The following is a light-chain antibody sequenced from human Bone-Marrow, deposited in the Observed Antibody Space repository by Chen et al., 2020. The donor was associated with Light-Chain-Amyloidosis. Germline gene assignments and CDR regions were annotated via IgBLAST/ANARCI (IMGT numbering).Light chain of an antibody. J-gene: IGKJ2*01. V-gene: IGKV3-20*01. CDR3: QQYGNSPPYT. Sequence: EIVLTQSPGTLSLSPGERATLSCRASKSVSSSYLAWHQQKPGQAPRLLIYGASTRATGIPDRFSGSGSGTDFTLTISRLEPEDFAVYYCQQYGNSPPYTVGQGTKLEIK. CDR1: KSVSSSY. CDR2: GAS.